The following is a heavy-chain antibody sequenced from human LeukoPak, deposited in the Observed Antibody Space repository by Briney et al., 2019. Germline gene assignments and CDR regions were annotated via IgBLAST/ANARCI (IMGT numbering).Heavy chain of an antibody. CDR1: GYSFTGHY. Sequence: ASVKVSCKASGYSFTGHYLHWVRQAPGQGLEWMGRIIPILGIANYAQKFQGRVTVTADKSTSTAYMELSSLRSEDTAVYYCAREEYSSGWYGVYDYWGQGTLVTVSS. V-gene: IGHV1-69*04. D-gene: IGHD6-19*01. J-gene: IGHJ4*02. CDR2: IIPILGIA. CDR3: AREEYSSGWYGVYDY.